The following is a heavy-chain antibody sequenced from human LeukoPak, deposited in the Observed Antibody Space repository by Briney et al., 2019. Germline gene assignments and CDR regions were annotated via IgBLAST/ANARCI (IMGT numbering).Heavy chain of an antibody. CDR3: ARGGLIQRHAFDI. CDR2: INWNGGST. D-gene: IGHD1-1*01. CDR1: GFTFSSYG. V-gene: IGHV3-20*04. J-gene: IGHJ3*02. Sequence: GGSLRLSCAASGFTFSSYGMSWVRQAPGKGLEWVSGINWNGGSTGNADSVKGRFTISRDNAKNSLYLQMNSLRGEDTALYYCARGGLIQRHAFDIWGQGTMVTVSS.